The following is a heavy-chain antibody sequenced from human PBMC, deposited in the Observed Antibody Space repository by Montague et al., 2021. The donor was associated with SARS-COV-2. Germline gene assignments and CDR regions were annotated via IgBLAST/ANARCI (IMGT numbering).Heavy chain of an antibody. CDR3: ARSQLYYDLLSGFSEGYYFDY. CDR2: VAYSGST. V-gene: IGHV4-59*04. Sequence: SETLSLTCTVSGGSISSYYWSWIRLPPGKGLEWNGCVAYSGSTYYNPSLQRRVTISVATSKSQFSLKLNSVTAADTAVYYCARSQLYYDLLSGFSEGYYFDYWGQGTLATVSS. J-gene: IGHJ4*02. CDR1: GGSISSYY. D-gene: IGHD3-9*01.